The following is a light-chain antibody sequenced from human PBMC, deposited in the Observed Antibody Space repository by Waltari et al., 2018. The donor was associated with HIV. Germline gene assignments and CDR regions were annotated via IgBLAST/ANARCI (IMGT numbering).Light chain of an antibody. CDR2: RNN. J-gene: IGLJ3*02. CDR3: ATWDDSLSGRV. CDR1: RSNIGSNY. Sequence: QSVLTQPPSASGAPGQKFTISCSGSRSNIGSNYVYWYQQLPGAAPKLLLYRNNQRPAGVPDRFSGSKSGTSASLAVSGLRSEDEGHYYCATWDDSLSGRVFGGGTKLTVL. V-gene: IGLV1-47*01.